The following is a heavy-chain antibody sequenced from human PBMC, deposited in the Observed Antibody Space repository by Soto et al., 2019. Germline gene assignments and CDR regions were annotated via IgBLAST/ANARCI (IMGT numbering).Heavy chain of an antibody. CDR3: ARVYCSGGSCYGIDY. J-gene: IGHJ4*02. V-gene: IGHV1-46*01. CDR1: GYTFTSYY. D-gene: IGHD2-15*01. CDR2: INPTSST. Sequence: QVQLVQSGAEVKKPGASVKVSCKASGYTFTSYYMHWVRQAPGQGLEWMGIINPTSSTSYAQKVQGRVTXTXXXSXXTVYMELSSLRSEDTAVYYCARVYCSGGSCYGIDYWGQGTLVTVSS.